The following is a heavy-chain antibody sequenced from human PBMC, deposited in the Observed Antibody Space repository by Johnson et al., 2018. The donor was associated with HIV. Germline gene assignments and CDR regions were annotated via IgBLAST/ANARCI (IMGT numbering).Heavy chain of an antibody. CDR1: GFTFSNAW. J-gene: IGHJ3*01. D-gene: IGHD3-22*01. V-gene: IGHV3-20*04. CDR2: INWNGGRT. Sequence: VQLVESGGGLVKPGGSLRLSCAASGFTFSNAWMNWVRQAPGKGLEWVSGINWNGGRTGYADHVKGRFTISRENVNSSLYLQMNSLRAEDTALYYCARQHSYDSSGQGGGLDVWGQGTMVTVSS. CDR3: ARQHSYDSSGQGGGLDV.